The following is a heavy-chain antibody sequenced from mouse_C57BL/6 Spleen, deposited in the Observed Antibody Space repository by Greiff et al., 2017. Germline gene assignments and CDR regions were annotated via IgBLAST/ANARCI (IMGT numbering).Heavy chain of an antibody. CDR3: ARGSGPLYAMDY. Sequence: EVQLQQSGPELVKPGASVKIPCKASGYTFTDYNMDWVKQSHGKSLEWIGDINPNNGGTIYNQKFQGKATLTVDKSSSTAYMEIRSLTSEDTAVDYCARGSGPLYAMDYWGQGTSVTVSS. CDR2: INPNNGGT. J-gene: IGHJ4*01. V-gene: IGHV1-18*01. D-gene: IGHD3-1*01. CDR1: GYTFTDYN.